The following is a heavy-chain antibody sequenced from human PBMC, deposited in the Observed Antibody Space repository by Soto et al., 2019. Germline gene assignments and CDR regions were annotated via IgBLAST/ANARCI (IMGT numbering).Heavy chain of an antibody. Sequence: QVTLKESGPVLVKPTETLTLTCTVSGFSLSNARMGVSWIRQHPGKAMEWLAHTFSNDEKTYSTSLKRRLTITKDTPKSQVVLTMTNMDPVDTATYYCARIRDGYKRNWFDPWGGGTVVTVSS. CDR3: ARIRDGYKRNWFDP. CDR1: GFSLSNARMG. D-gene: IGHD5-12*01. CDR2: TFSNDEK. J-gene: IGHJ5*02. V-gene: IGHV2-26*01.